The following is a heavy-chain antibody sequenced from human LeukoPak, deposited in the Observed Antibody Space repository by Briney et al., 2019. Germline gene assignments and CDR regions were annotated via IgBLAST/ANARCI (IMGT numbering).Heavy chain of an antibody. V-gene: IGHV3-13*01. CDR3: ARVPTNSWYNWFDP. CDR1: GFAFSIYD. CDR2: IGTTDNT. Sequence: GGSLRLSCAASGFAFSIYDMHWVSQPTGKGLEWVSAIGTTDNTYYIDSVKGRFTISRENAKNSLYLQMNSLRAEDTAIYYCARVPTNSWYNWFDPWGQGTLVTVSS. D-gene: IGHD2-8*01. J-gene: IGHJ5*02.